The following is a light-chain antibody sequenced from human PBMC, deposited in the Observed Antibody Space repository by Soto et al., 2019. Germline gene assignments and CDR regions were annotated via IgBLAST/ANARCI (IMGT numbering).Light chain of an antibody. CDR3: SRHKSCAL. J-gene: IGKJ3*01. CDR1: QSLNSR. V-gene: IGKV1-5*01. CDR2: DAS. Sequence: TQTPSTVAASFSVRITLTFRAAQSLNSRLAGYQHRPGKAPRLLIYDASTLESGVPSRFSGSGSGTERHTTYVSGLRIAPATHIRSRHKSCALFGAGTKVDIK.